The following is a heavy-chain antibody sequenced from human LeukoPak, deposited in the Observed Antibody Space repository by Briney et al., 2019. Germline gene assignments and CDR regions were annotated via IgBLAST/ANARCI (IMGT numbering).Heavy chain of an antibody. CDR1: GYTFTSYD. CDR2: MNPNSGNT. CDR3: ARVGYSGYDESGGLDY. V-gene: IGHV1-8*01. D-gene: IGHD5-12*01. Sequence: GASVKVSCKASGYTFTSYDINWVRQATGQGLEWMGWMNPNSGNTGYAQKFQGRVTMTRNTSISTAYMELSSLRSEDTAVYYCARVGYSGYDESGGLDYWGQGTLVTVSS. J-gene: IGHJ4*02.